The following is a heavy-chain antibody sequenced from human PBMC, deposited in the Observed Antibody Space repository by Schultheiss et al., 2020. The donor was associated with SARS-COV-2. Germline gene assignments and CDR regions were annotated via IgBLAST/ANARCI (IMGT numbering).Heavy chain of an antibody. V-gene: IGHV3-11*01. CDR3: ARDNTYYGPMDV. CDR2: ISGNGTTI. D-gene: IGHD3-10*01. J-gene: IGHJ6*02. Sequence: GGSLRLSCAASGFTFSDYYMTWIRQAPGKGLEWISSISGNGTTIYYADSLKGRFTISRDNAKISLYLQMNSLRAEDTAIYYCARDNTYYGPMDVWGQGTTVTVSS. CDR1: GFTFSDYY.